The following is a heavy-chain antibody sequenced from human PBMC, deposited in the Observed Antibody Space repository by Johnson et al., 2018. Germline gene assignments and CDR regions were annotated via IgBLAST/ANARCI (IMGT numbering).Heavy chain of an antibody. CDR2: IYSGGST. D-gene: IGHD3-22*01. J-gene: IGHJ3*01. CDR3: ARVTMRIVVTTNHGWGAFDV. Sequence: VQLVQSGGGLVQPWGSLRLSCAASGFTVSSDYMSWVRQAPGKGLEWVSIIYSGGSTYYTDSVKGRFTISRDNSKNTLFLQMNSLRAEDTAVYYCARVTMRIVVTTNHGWGAFDVWGQGAMVTVSS. CDR1: GFTVSSDY. V-gene: IGHV3-66*02.